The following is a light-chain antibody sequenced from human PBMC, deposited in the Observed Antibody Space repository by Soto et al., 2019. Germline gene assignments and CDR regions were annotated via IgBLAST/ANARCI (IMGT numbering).Light chain of an antibody. CDR1: QSISSN. Sequence: ETVMTQSPATLSVSPGERATLSCRASQSISSNLAWYQQKPGQAPRLLMFRASTRATGVPARFSGSGSGTEFNLTISSLQSEDFAVYYCQQYNNWPRATFGGGTKVDIK. V-gene: IGKV3-15*01. CDR3: QQYNNWPRAT. J-gene: IGKJ4*01. CDR2: RAS.